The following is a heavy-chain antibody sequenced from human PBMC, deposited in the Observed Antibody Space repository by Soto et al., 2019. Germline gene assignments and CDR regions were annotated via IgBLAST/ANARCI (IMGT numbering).Heavy chain of an antibody. CDR2: ISYDGSNK. D-gene: IGHD3-3*01. V-gene: IGHV3-30*18. CDR1: GFTFSSYG. CDR3: AKTNYDFWSGYRSSYYYYGMDV. Sequence: GGSLRLSCAASGFTFSSYGMHWVRQAPGKGLEWVAVISYDGSNKYYADSVKGRFTISRDNSKNTLYLQMNSLRAEDTAVYYCAKTNYDFWSGYRSSYYYYGMDVWGQGTTVTVSS. J-gene: IGHJ6*02.